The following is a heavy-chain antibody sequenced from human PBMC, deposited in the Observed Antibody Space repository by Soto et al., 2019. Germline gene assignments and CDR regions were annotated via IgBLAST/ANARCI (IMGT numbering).Heavy chain of an antibody. J-gene: IGHJ6*02. Sequence: GGSLRLSCAASGFTFSNAWMNWVRQAPGKGLEWVGRIKSKTDGGTTDYAAPVKGRFTISRDDSKNTLYLQMNSLKTEDTAVYYCTTGSLISHYHYGMDVWCPATTVSVFS. CDR1: GFTFSNAW. CDR2: IKSKTDGGTT. V-gene: IGHV3-15*07. CDR3: TTGSLISHYHYGMDV.